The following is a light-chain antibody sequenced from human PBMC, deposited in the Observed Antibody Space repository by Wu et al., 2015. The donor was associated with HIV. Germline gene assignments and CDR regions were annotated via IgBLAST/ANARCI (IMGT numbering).Light chain of an antibody. Sequence: DIQLTQSPSTLSASVGDRVTITCRASESIGNWVAWYQQKPGKAPKLLIFKASILQSGVPPRFSGSRSGTQFTLTISGLQPDDFATYYCQQYTKYRNVTFGGGTQVEIK. CDR3: QQYTKYRNVT. CDR2: KAS. J-gene: IGKJ4*02. V-gene: IGKV1-5*03. CDR1: ESIGNW.